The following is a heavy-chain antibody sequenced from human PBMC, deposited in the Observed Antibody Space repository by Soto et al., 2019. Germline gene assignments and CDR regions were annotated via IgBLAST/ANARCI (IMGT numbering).Heavy chain of an antibody. CDR2: ISGGGHST. CDR1: GFTFTSYA. CDR3: ARDPAIYCSGGSCYSGEDYYYYGMDV. J-gene: IGHJ6*02. D-gene: IGHD2-15*01. Sequence: PGGSLRLSCAASGFTFTSYAMSWVRQAPGKGLEWVSTISGGGHSTFYADSVKGRITISRDNSKNMLYLHMSVLRAEDTAVYYCARDPAIYCSGGSCYSGEDYYYYGMDVWGQVTTVTVSS. V-gene: IGHV3-23*01.